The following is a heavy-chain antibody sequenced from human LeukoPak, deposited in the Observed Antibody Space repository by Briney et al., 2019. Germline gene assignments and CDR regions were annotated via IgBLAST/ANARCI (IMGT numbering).Heavy chain of an antibody. J-gene: IGHJ4*02. CDR1: GGSFSGYY. Sequence: SETLSLTCAVYGGSFSGYYWSWIRQPPGKGLEWIGEINHSGSTNYNPSLKSRVTISVDTSKNQFSLKLSSVTAADTAVYYCARRASYSSGWLIDYWGQGTLVTVSS. D-gene: IGHD6-19*01. V-gene: IGHV4-34*01. CDR3: ARRASYSSGWLIDY. CDR2: INHSGST.